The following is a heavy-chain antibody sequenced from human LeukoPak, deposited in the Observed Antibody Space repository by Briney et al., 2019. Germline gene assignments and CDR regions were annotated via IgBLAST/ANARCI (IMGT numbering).Heavy chain of an antibody. Sequence: PSETLSLTCTVSGGSISSSSYYWGWIRQPPGKGLEWIGYIYYSGSTNYNPSLKSRVTISVDTSKNQFSLKLSSVTAADTAVYYCARDKGGGNPTGYYYYYMDVWGKGTTVTVSS. CDR1: GGSISSSSYY. J-gene: IGHJ6*03. D-gene: IGHD4-23*01. V-gene: IGHV4-61*01. CDR2: IYYSGST. CDR3: ARDKGGGNPTGYYYYYMDV.